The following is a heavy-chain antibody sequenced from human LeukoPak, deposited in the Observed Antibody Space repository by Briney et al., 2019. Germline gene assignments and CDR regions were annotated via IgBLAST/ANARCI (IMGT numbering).Heavy chain of an antibody. CDR1: GGSISSSSYY. CDR3: ARLTYYYDSSGYYPYYFDY. Sequence: SETLSLTCTVSGGSISSSSYYWGWIRQPPGKGLEWIGSIYYSGSTYYNPSLKSRVTISVDTSKNQFSLKLSSVTAADTAAYYCARLTYYYDSSGYYPYYFDYWGQGTLVTVSS. D-gene: IGHD3-22*01. J-gene: IGHJ4*02. CDR2: IYYSGST. V-gene: IGHV4-39*01.